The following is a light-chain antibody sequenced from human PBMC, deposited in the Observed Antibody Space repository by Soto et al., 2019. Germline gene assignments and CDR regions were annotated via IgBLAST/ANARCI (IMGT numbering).Light chain of an antibody. CDR2: DSS. Sequence: EIVLTQSADTLPLSPGERATLSCRASQSINSYLAWYQQKSGQAPRLLMYDSSNRATDIPARFSGSGSGTDFTLTISSLQPEDVATYYCQKYDSAPTFGPGTKVDIK. J-gene: IGKJ1*01. V-gene: IGKV3-11*01. CDR1: QSINSY. CDR3: QKYDSAPT.